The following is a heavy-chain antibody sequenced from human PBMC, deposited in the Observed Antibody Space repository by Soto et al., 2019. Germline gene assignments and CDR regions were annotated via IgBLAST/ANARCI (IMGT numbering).Heavy chain of an antibody. J-gene: IGHJ4*02. V-gene: IGHV3-30-3*01. CDR2: ISYDGGDT. CDR3: ARDRFFDSYSFDY. CDR1: GFTFTAFV. D-gene: IGHD3-9*01. Sequence: QVQLVESGGGVVQPGRSLSLSCAASGFTFTAFVIHWVRQAPGKGLEWVAIISYDGGDTHFADSVKGRLTISRDNSKNTVYLQMNSLRPEDTAVYYCARDRFFDSYSFDYWGQGTLVTVSS.